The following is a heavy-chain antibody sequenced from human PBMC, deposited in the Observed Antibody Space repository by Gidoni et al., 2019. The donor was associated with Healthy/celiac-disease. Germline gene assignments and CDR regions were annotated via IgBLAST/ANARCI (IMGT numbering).Heavy chain of an antibody. V-gene: IGHV3-21*01. J-gene: IGHJ5*02. CDR3: ARGTAAAVPNWFDP. CDR2: ISSSSSYI. D-gene: IGHD6-13*01. Sequence: EVQLVESGGGLVKPGGSLRLSCAASGFTFSSYSMNWVRHAPGKGLEWVSSISSSSSYIYYADSVKGRFTISRDNAKNSLYLQMNSLRAEDTAVYYCARGTAAAVPNWFDPWGQGTLVTVSS. CDR1: GFTFSSYS.